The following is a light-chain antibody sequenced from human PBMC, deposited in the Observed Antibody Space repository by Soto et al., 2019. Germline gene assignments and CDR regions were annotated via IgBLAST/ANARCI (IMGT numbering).Light chain of an antibody. V-gene: IGKV3-11*01. CDR1: QSVSIY. CDR3: QQRSNWPTKIT. J-gene: IGKJ5*01. CDR2: DAS. Sequence: VMTQAPATLSVSPGERATLSCRSSQSVSIYLAWYQQKPGQAPRLLIYDASNRATGIPARFSGSGSGTDFTLTISSLEPEAFAVYYCQQRSNWPTKITFGQGTRLEIK.